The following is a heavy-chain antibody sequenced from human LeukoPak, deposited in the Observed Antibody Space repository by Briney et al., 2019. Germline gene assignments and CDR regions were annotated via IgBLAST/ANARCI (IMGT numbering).Heavy chain of an antibody. D-gene: IGHD3-22*01. CDR3: ARGRYYYDSSGYYYNDY. J-gene: IGHJ4*02. Sequence: GASVKVSCKASGYTFTGYYMHWVRQAPGQGLEWMGWINPNSGGTNYAQKLQGRVTMTTDTSTSTAYMELRSLRSDDTAVYYCARGRYYYDSSGYYYNDYWGQGTLVTVSS. CDR1: GYTFTGYY. V-gene: IGHV1-2*02. CDR2: INPNSGGT.